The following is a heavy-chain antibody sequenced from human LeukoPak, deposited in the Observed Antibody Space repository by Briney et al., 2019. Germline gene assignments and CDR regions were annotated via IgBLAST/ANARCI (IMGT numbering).Heavy chain of an antibody. CDR1: GFTFSSYG. CDR2: ISYDGSNK. CDR3: AKDWEDYGDYAAMDY. Sequence: GRSLRLSCAASGFTFSSYGMHWVRQAPGKGLEWVAVISYDGSNKYYADSVKGRFTISRDNSKNTLYLQMNSLRAEDTAVYYCAKDWEDYGDYAAMDYWGQGTLVTVSS. V-gene: IGHV3-30*18. D-gene: IGHD4-17*01. J-gene: IGHJ4*02.